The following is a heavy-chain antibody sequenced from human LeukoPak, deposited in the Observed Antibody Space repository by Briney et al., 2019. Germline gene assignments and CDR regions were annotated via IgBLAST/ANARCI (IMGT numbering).Heavy chain of an antibody. CDR1: GFTVSSNY. CDR3: ARDLAPINYDFWSGYYRNAFDI. J-gene: IGHJ3*02. D-gene: IGHD3-3*01. V-gene: IGHV3-66*02. Sequence: GGSLRLSCAASGFTVSSNYMSWVRQAPGKGLEWVSVIYSGGSTYYADSVKGRFTISGDNSKNTLYLQMNSLRAEDTAVYYCARDLAPINYDFWSGYYRNAFDIWGQGTMVTVSS. CDR2: IYSGGST.